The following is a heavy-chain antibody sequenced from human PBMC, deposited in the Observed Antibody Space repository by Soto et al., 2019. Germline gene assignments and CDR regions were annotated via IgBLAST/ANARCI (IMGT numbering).Heavy chain of an antibody. CDR2: ISSSGSTI. V-gene: IGHV3-11*01. J-gene: IGHJ4*02. CDR1: GFTFSDYY. CDR3: ARDPDYCSGGSCYSFSLDY. Sequence: GVSLRLSCAASGFTFSDYYMSWIRQAPEKRLEWVSYISSSGSTIYYADSVKGRFTISRDKAKNSLYLQMNSLRAEDTAVYYCARDPDYCSGGSCYSFSLDYWGQGTLVTVSS. D-gene: IGHD2-15*01.